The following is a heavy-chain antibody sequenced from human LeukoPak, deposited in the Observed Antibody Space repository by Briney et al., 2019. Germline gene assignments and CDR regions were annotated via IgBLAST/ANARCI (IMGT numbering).Heavy chain of an antibody. V-gene: IGHV1-18*01. D-gene: IGHD3-22*01. Sequence: ASVKVSCKASGYTFTSYSMHWVRQAPGQGLEWMGWISAYNGNTNYAQKLQGRVTMTTDTSTSTAYMELRSLRSDDTAVYYCARTYYYDSSGYSTYWGQGTLVTVSS. J-gene: IGHJ4*02. CDR2: ISAYNGNT. CDR3: ARTYYYDSSGYSTY. CDR1: GYTFTSYS.